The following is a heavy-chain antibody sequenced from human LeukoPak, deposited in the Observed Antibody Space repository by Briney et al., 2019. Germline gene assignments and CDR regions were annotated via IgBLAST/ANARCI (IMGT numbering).Heavy chain of an antibody. CDR3: AKERMLNGDYGYMDV. D-gene: IGHD3-16*01. CDR1: GFTFSSYG. Sequence: SGGSLRLSCAASGFTFSSYGMHWVRQAPGKVLEWVAFIRYDGSNKYYADSVKGRFTISKDNSKNTLYLQMNSLRAEDTAVYYCAKERMLNGDYGYMDVWGKGTTVTISS. CDR2: IRYDGSNK. J-gene: IGHJ6*03. V-gene: IGHV3-30*02.